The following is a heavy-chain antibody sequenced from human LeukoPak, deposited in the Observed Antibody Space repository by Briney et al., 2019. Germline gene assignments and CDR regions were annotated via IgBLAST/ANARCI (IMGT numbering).Heavy chain of an antibody. D-gene: IGHD5-24*01. V-gene: IGHV4-59*01. J-gene: IGHJ4*02. CDR3: ARSRRWLQSQSDY. Sequence: SETLSLTCTVSGGSISNYYWSWIRQPPGKGLEWIGYIYYSGSTNYNPSLKSRVTISVDTSKNQFSLKLRSVTAADTAVYYCARSRRWLQSQSDYWGQGTLVTVSS. CDR2: IYYSGST. CDR1: GGSISNYY.